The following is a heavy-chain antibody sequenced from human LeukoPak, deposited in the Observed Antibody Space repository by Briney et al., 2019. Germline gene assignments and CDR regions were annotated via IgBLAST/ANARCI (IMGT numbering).Heavy chain of an antibody. CDR2: ISSRGGYI. Sequence: GGSPRLSCAAFGFSFSDYTMNWVRQAPGKGLEWVSSISSRGGYIHYADSLKGRFTISRENAQNLLFLQLNSLRVEDTAVYYCAGSRADSLDLWGRGTMVTVSS. CDR1: GFSFSDYT. V-gene: IGHV3-21*01. J-gene: IGHJ3*01. CDR3: AGSRADSLDL.